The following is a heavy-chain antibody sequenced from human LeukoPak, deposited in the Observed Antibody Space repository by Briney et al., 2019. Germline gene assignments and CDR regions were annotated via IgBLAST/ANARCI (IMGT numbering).Heavy chain of an antibody. CDR2: IIPRLGTA. D-gene: IGHD3-10*01. J-gene: IGHJ3*02. V-gene: IGHV1-69*05. CDR1: GGTFSSYA. CDR3: ATVVPYGSGTYYDAFDI. Sequence: ASVKVSCKASGGTFSSYAINWVRQAPGQGLEWMGGIIPRLGTASYALNFQGRVTITTDESTGTAYMDLSTLRSEDTAVYYCATVVPYGSGTYYDAFDIWGQGTMVTVSS.